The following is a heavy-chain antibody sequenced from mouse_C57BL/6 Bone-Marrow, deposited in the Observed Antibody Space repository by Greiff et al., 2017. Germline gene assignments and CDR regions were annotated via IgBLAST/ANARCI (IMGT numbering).Heavy chain of an antibody. Sequence: QVQLQQSGAELARPGASVKLSCKASGYTFTSYGISWVKQRTGQGLEWIGEIYPRSGNTYYNEKFKGKATLTADQSSSTAYMELRSLTSEDSAVYFCARWGDDYDGLDYWGQGTTLTVSS. CDR3: ARWGDDYDGLDY. CDR2: IYPRSGNT. CDR1: GYTFTSYG. J-gene: IGHJ2*01. D-gene: IGHD2-4*01. V-gene: IGHV1-81*01.